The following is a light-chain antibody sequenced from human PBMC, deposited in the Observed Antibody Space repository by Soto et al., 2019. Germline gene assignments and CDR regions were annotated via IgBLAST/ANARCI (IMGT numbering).Light chain of an antibody. CDR1: QSISAW. V-gene: IGKV1-5*03. CDR3: QQYNDYSWT. CDR2: KAS. Sequence: DIQMTQSPSTLSASVGDRVSINCRASQSISAWSAWYQQKPWKAPRLLIYKASTLEIGVPSRFSGSGSGTEFTLTISSLQPDDVAIYYCQQYNDYSWTFGQGTKVDLK. J-gene: IGKJ1*01.